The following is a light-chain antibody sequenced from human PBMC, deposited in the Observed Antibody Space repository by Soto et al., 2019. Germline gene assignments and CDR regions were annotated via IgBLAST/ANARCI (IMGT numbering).Light chain of an antibody. Sequence: QSVLRHPPSVSWAPGDMVTISCTGSSSNIGAGYDVHWYQQLPGTAPKLLIHGNSNRPSGVPDRFSGSKSGTSASLAITGLQAEDEADYYCQSYDSSLTGYVFGTGTKVTVL. CDR2: GNS. CDR3: QSYDSSLTGYV. J-gene: IGLJ1*01. CDR1: SSNIGAGYD. V-gene: IGLV1-40*01.